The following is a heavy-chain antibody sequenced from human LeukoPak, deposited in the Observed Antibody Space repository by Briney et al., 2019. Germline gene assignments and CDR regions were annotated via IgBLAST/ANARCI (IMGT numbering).Heavy chain of an antibody. V-gene: IGHV3-11*01. CDR1: RFPFRDYY. CDR3: ASFPAAAADAHNDY. Sequence: RGSLRLSSAPSRFPFRDYYMSWIRQAPGKGLERVSYISGGVSIIYYADSVKGRVTISRDNAKNSLYLQMNSLRAEETAVYYCASFPAAAADAHNDYWGQGTLVTVS. J-gene: IGHJ4*02. D-gene: IGHD6-13*01. CDR2: ISGGVSII.